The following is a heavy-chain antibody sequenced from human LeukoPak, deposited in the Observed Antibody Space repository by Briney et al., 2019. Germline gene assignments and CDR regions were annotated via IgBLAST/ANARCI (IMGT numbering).Heavy chain of an antibody. CDR3: ARGPPSSSFHY. V-gene: IGHV4-34*01. D-gene: IGHD6-13*01. CDR1: GGSISSYY. Sequence: SETLSLTCTVSGGSISSYYWSWIRQPPGKGLEWIGEINHSGSTNYNPSLKSRVTISVDTSKNQFSLKLSSVTAADTAVYYCARGPPSSSFHYSGQGTLVTVSS. CDR2: INHSGST. J-gene: IGHJ4*02.